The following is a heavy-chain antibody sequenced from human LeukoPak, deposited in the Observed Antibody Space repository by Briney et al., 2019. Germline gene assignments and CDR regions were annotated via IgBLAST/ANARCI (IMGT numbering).Heavy chain of an antibody. J-gene: IGHJ4*02. CDR2: MNPNSGNT. V-gene: IGHV1-8*03. CDR1: GYTFTSYD. CDR3: ARGLVGYDFWSGYYKEWGFDY. D-gene: IGHD3-3*01. Sequence: ASVKVSCKASGYTFTSYDINWVRQATGQGLEWMGWMNPNSGNTGYAQKFQGRVTITRNTSISTAYMELSSLRSEDTAVYYCARGLVGYDFWSGYYKEWGFDYWGQGTLVTVSS.